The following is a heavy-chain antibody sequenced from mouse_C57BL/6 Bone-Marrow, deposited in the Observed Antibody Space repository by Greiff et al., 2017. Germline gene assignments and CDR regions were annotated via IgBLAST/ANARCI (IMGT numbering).Heavy chain of an antibody. D-gene: IGHD1-1*01. CDR2: IYPRSGNT. J-gene: IGHJ1*03. CDR1: GYTFTSYG. CDR3: ARKSYYYGSRFDV. Sequence: QVHVKQSGAELARPGASVKLSCKASGYTFTSYGISWVKQRTGQGLEWIGEIYPRSGNTYYNEKFKGKATLTADKSSSTAYMELRSLTSADSAVYFCARKSYYYGSRFDVWGTGTTVTVSS. V-gene: IGHV1-81*01.